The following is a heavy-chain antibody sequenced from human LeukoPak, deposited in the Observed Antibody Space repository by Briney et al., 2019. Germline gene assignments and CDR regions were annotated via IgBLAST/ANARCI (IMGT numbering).Heavy chain of an antibody. CDR2: INAGNGNR. V-gene: IGHV1-3*01. J-gene: IGHJ5*01. Sequence: ASVKVSCKTSGYTFSNSGLHWVRQAPGPSLEWMGWINAGNGNRKYSQKLQDRLTITRDTSASTVYMELISLKSEDTAMYFCARGLGLIGTSRFDPWGQGTLVIVSS. D-gene: IGHD3-10*01. CDR3: ARGLGLIGTSRFDP. CDR1: GYTFSNSG.